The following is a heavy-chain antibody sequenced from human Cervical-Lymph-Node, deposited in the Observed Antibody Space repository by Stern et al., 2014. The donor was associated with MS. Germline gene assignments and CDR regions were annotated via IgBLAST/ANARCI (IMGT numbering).Heavy chain of an antibody. CDR3: ATSTASDAFDI. Sequence: VQLVESGGGVVPPGRSLRLSCVASGLTFSTSVMHWVRQAPGKGMEWVAVVWNDGSKELFTESVKGRFSTSRDTAKNTLHLQMSSLRAEDTAVYFCATSTASDAFDIWGQGTLVTVSS. V-gene: IGHV3-33*01. CDR2: VWNDGSKE. J-gene: IGHJ3*02. D-gene: IGHD2/OR15-2a*01. CDR1: GLTFSTSV.